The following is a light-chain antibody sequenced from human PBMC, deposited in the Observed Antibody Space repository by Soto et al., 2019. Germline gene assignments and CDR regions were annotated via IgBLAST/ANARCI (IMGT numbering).Light chain of an antibody. CDR1: SSNIGAGYD. CDR2: GNS. J-gene: IGLJ2*01. CDR3: QPHDRSLSGSV. V-gene: IGLV1-40*01. Sequence: QYVLTQPPSVSGAPGQRVTISCTGSSSNIGAGYDVHWYQQLPGTAPKLLIYGNSNRPSGVPDRFSGSKSGTSASLAITGLQAENEANYFWQPHDRSLSGSVFGGGTKLTVL.